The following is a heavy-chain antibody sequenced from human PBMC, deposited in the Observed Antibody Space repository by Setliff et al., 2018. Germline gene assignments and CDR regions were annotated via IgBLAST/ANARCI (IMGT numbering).Heavy chain of an antibody. Sequence: PGGSLRLSCAASGFTFNTYAMSWVRQPPGKGLEWVSSISDTALGIYYADSVRGRFTISRDNSKKTLYLQMNSLRAEDSAVYYCASYYYGSGSSYIPPHFDYWGLGTLVTVSS. CDR1: GFTFNTYA. D-gene: IGHD3-10*01. CDR2: ISDTALGI. V-gene: IGHV3-23*01. J-gene: IGHJ4*02. CDR3: ASYYYGSGSSYIPPHFDY.